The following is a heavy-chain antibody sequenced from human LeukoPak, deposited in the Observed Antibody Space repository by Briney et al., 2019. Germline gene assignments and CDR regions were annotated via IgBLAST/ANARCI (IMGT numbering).Heavy chain of an antibody. D-gene: IGHD3-22*01. V-gene: IGHV4-34*01. CDR1: GGSFSGYY. J-gene: IGHJ4*02. CDR2: INHSGST. Sequence: PSETLSLTCAVYGGSFSGYYWSWIRQPPGKGLEWIGEINHSGSTNYNPSLKSRVTISVDTSKNQFSLKLSSVTAVDTAVYYCARGDYYYDSSGYGFYFDYWGQGTLVTVSS. CDR3: ARGDYYYDSSGYGFYFDY.